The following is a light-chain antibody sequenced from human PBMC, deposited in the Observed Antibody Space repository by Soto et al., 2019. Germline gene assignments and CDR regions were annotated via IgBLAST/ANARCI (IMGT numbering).Light chain of an antibody. CDR2: TAS. J-gene: IGKJ1*01. V-gene: IGKV1-5*03. CDR3: QQYNSYPWT. Sequence: DIQMTQSPSTLSASVGDRVTITCRASQSISSWLAWYQQKPGTAPKLLIYTASTLESGVPSRFSGSGSGTEFTLTISSLQPDDFATDYCQQYNSYPWTFGQGTKVEIK. CDR1: QSISSW.